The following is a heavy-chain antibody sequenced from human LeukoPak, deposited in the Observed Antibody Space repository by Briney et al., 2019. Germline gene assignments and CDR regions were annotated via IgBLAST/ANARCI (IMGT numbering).Heavy chain of an antibody. CDR1: GGTFSSYA. Sequence: ASVKVSCKASGGTFSSYAISWVRQAPGQGLEWMGWISAYNGNTNYAQKVQGRVTVTTDTSTSTAYMELRSLTSDDTAVYYCARVEEVRGGITSFDYWGQGTLVTVSS. D-gene: IGHD3-10*01. CDR3: ARVEEVRGGITSFDY. CDR2: ISAYNGNT. V-gene: IGHV1-18*01. J-gene: IGHJ4*02.